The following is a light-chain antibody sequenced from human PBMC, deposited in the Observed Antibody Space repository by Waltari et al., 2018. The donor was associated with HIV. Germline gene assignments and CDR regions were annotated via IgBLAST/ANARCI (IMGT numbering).Light chain of an antibody. Sequence: YELTQPPSVSVSPGQTANITCSGDKLGQKYAHWYQQKSVQSPVLLIYEASKRRSGIPERFSGSISGDTATLTISGTQAEDEADYHCQAWDRSTVIFAGGTKLTVL. CDR1: KLGQKY. CDR2: EAS. J-gene: IGLJ2*01. V-gene: IGLV3-1*01. CDR3: QAWDRSTVI.